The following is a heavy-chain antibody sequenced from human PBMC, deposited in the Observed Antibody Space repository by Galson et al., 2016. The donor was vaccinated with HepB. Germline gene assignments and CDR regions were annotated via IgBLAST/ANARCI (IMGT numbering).Heavy chain of an antibody. CDR3: ARDSAGSLDL. J-gene: IGHJ2*01. Sequence: SETLSLTCTVSGGSISTYYWNWIRQPPGKGLEWIGYIYYSGSTNYNPSLKSRVTLSVDTSKNQFSLKLTSVTAADTAVYYCARDSAGSLDLWGRGTLVTVSS. D-gene: IGHD3-10*01. CDR2: IYYSGST. CDR1: GGSISTYY. V-gene: IGHV4-59*01.